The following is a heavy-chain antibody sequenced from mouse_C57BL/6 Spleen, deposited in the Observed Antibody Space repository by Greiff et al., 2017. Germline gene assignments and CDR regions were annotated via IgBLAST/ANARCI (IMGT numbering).Heavy chain of an antibody. Sequence: QVQLQQSGAELVKPGASVKLSCKASGYTFTSYWMPWVKQRPGQGLEWIGMIHPNSGSTNYNEKFKSKATLTVDKSSSTAYMQLSSLTSEDSAVYYGARDEWEGHKAYWGKGTLVTVSA. V-gene: IGHV1-64*01. CDR1: GYTFTSYW. J-gene: IGHJ3*01. CDR3: ARDEWEGHKAY. CDR2: IHPNSGST. D-gene: IGHD4-1*01.